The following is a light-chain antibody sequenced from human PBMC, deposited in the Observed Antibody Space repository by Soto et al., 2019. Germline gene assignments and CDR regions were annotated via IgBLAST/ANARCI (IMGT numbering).Light chain of an antibody. Sequence: QSALTQPASVSGSPGQSITISCTGTSNDIGSYNFVSWYQQHPGKAPTLIIYNVSDRPSGVSIRFSGSKSANTASLTISGLQPEDEADYHCSSYRSITTSYVFGTGTKVTVL. CDR2: NVS. J-gene: IGLJ1*01. CDR1: SNDIGSYNF. V-gene: IGLV2-14*03. CDR3: SSYRSITTSYV.